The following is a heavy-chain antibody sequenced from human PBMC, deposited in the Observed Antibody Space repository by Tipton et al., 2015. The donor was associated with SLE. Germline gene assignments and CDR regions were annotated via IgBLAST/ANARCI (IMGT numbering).Heavy chain of an antibody. CDR2: IYYSGST. D-gene: IGHD1-26*01. V-gene: IGHV4-30-4*01. CDR1: GGSISSGDYY. Sequence: TLSLTCTVSGGSISSGDYYWSWIRQPPGKGLEWIGYIYYSGSTYYNPSLKSRVTISVDRSKNQFSLKLSSVTAADTAVYYCAREYSGSYWSAFDIWGQGTMVTVSS. CDR3: AREYSGSYWSAFDI. J-gene: IGHJ3*02.